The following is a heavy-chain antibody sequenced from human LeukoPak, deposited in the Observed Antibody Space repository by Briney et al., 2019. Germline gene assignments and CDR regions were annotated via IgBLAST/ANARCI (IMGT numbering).Heavy chain of an antibody. Sequence: SETLSLTCNVSGGSIISSSYYWGWIRQPPGKGLEWIGSIYYSGNTYYNPSLKSRVTISVDTSKNQFSLKLSPVTAADTAVFYCARRSSYYASGWFDPWGQGTLVTVSS. D-gene: IGHD3-10*01. CDR1: GGSIISSSYY. J-gene: IGHJ5*02. V-gene: IGHV4-39*01. CDR3: ARRSSYYASGWFDP. CDR2: IYYSGNT.